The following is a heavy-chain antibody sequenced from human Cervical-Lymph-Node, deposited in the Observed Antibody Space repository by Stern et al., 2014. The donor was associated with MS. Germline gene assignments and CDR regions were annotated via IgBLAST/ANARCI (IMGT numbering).Heavy chain of an antibody. CDR1: GFLFDDYG. Sequence: EVQLVESGGGVVRPGGSLRLSFAASGFLFDDYGMRWVRPVPGKGPEVVSAINYNGRSTDYAASVKGRFTISRDNAKKSLYLRMNSLRVEDTAVYHCARAFCTGGVCYSFPFYGMDVWGQGTTVTVSS. V-gene: IGHV3-20*02. CDR2: INYNGRST. D-gene: IGHD2-8*02. J-gene: IGHJ6*02. CDR3: ARAFCTGGVCYSFPFYGMDV.